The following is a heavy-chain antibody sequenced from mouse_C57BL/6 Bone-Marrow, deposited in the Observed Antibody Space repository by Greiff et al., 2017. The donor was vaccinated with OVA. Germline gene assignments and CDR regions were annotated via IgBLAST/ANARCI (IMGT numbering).Heavy chain of an antibody. CDR1: GYTFTSYW. V-gene: IGHV1-64*01. CDR3: ARGGIYYGNYGFFYAMDY. Sequence: QVQLQQPGAELVKPGASVKLSCKASGYTFTSYWMHWVKQRPGQGLEWIGMIHPNSGSTNYNAKFKSKATLTVDKSSSTAYMQLSSLTSEDSAVYYCARGGIYYGNYGFFYAMDYWGQGTSVTVSS. D-gene: IGHD2-1*01. CDR2: IHPNSGST. J-gene: IGHJ4*01.